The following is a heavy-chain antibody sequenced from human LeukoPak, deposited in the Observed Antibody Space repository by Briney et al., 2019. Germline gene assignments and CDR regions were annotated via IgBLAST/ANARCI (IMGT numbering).Heavy chain of an antibody. J-gene: IGHJ5*02. CDR3: VRGNGNVGGRLDP. CDR2: LYAGGST. Sequence: GRSLRLSCAASGFAMSGIHMNWVRQAPGKGLDWVSGLYAGGSTYYAGSVTGRFTISRDDSKNTLYLQMTGLRVDDTAIYYCVRGNGNVGGRLDPWGQGAWVIVSS. D-gene: IGHD1-1*01. CDR1: GFAMSGIH. V-gene: IGHV3-66*01.